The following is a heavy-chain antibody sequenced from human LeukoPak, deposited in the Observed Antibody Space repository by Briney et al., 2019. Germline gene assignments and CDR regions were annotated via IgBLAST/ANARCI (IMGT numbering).Heavy chain of an antibody. V-gene: IGHV5-51*01. D-gene: IGHD2-21*02. J-gene: IGHJ5*01. Sequence: GESLKISCQGSGYTFTSYWIGWVRQMRVKGLEWMGSIYPGDSDTKYSPSFQGQVTISVDKSTNTAYLQWKSLKASDTAMYYCARGDVVRGVSWFDSWGQGAPVTVSS. CDR2: IYPGDSDT. CDR1: GYTFTSYW. CDR3: ARGDVVRGVSWFDS.